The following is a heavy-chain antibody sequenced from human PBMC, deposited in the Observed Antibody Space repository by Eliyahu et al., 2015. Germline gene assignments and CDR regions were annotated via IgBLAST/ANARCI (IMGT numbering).Heavy chain of an antibody. CDR3: MRGGGDV. V-gene: IGHV1-69*02. D-gene: IGHD3-16*01. Sequence: QVQLVQSGAEVKKPGSSVKVSCQASGGNFGSYNLNWVRQAPGQGLEWMGRIIPLLGVTSYGPKFQGRVTITADKSTSTAYMEMSTLRLDDTAVYYCMRGGGDVWGEGTTVSVSS. J-gene: IGHJ6*04. CDR2: IIPLLGVT. CDR1: GGNFGSYN.